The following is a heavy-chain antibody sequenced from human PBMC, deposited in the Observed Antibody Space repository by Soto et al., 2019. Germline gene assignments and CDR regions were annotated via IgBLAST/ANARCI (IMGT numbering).Heavy chain of an antibody. Sequence: QVQLQESGPGLVKPSQTLSLTCTVSGGSISSGGYYWSWIRQHPGKGLEWIGYIYYSGSTYYNPSLKRRFTISVDTSKNQFSLKLSSVTAADTAVYYCAGDLRFGDYYGTDVWGQGTTVTVSS. CDR2: IYYSGST. D-gene: IGHD3-10*01. J-gene: IGHJ6*02. CDR1: GGSISSGGYY. V-gene: IGHV4-31*03. CDR3: AGDLRFGDYYGTDV.